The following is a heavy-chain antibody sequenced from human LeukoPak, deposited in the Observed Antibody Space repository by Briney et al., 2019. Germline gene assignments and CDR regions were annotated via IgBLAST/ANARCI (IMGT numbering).Heavy chain of an antibody. CDR1: GFTFSSYW. V-gene: IGHV3-7*01. D-gene: IGHD5-18*01. CDR3: ARESYTAMVDY. J-gene: IGHJ4*02. Sequence: GGSLRLSCAASGFTFSSYWMSWVRQAPGKGLEWVANIKQDGSEKYYVDSVKGRFTISRDNAKNSLYLQMNSLRAEETAVYYCARESYTAMVDYWGQGPLVTVSS. CDR2: IKQDGSEK.